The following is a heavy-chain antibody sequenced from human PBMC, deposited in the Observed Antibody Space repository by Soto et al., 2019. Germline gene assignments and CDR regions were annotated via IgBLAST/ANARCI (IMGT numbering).Heavy chain of an antibody. J-gene: IGHJ4*02. D-gene: IGHD3-22*01. V-gene: IGHV1-69*13. CDR2: IIPIFGTA. CDR3: AKDSVYYYDSSGYLLIDY. CDR1: GGTFSSYA. Sequence: SVKVSCKASGGTFSSYAISWVRQAPGQGLEWMGGIIPIFGTANYAQKFQGRVTITADESTSTAYMELSSLRSEDTAVYYCAKDSVYYYDSSGYLLIDYSGQGTLVTVST.